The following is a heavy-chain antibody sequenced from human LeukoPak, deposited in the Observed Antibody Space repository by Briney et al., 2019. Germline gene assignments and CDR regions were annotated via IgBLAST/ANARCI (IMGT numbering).Heavy chain of an antibody. CDR3: ARVIAARPGDYFDF. V-gene: IGHV3-7*01. CDR2: IKEDGSEE. CDR1: GFTFTNSW. D-gene: IGHD6-6*01. Sequence: GGSLRLSCAASGFTFTNSWMSWVRQAPGKGLEWVANIKEDGSEEYYVGSVKGRFTISRDNAKNSVFLQMSSLRVEDTAIYYCARVIAARPGDYFDFWGQGTLVTVSS. J-gene: IGHJ4*02.